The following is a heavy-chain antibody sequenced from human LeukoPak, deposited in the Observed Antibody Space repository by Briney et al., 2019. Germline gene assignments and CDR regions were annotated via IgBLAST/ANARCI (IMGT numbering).Heavy chain of an antibody. CDR1: GYNFIDYD. V-gene: IGHV1-8*01. Sequence: ASVKVSCQASGYNFIDYDINWVRQAPGQGPEWMGWMSPSSGNTGYAQKFQGRVSMTRDTSINIAYMELTSLGSDDTAVYYCARGISGYSYGDGVNWGRGTLVTVPS. D-gene: IGHD5-18*01. J-gene: IGHJ4*02. CDR3: ARGISGYSYGDGVN. CDR2: MSPSSGNT.